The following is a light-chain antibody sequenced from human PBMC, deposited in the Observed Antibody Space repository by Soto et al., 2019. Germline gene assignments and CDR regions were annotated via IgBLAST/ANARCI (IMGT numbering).Light chain of an antibody. CDR1: QSVSSSY. V-gene: IGKV3-20*01. CDR3: QHDGTSAL. CDR2: DAS. J-gene: IGKJ3*01. Sequence: EIVLTQSPGTLSLSPGERATLSCRASQSVSSSYLAWYQQKPGQAPRLLIYDASRATGIPDMFSGSGSGTDFTLTSTRLDPEDVAEYYCQHDGTSALFGPGTKVDI.